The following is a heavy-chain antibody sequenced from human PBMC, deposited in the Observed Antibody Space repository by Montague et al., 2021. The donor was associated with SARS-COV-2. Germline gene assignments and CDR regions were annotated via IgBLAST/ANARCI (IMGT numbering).Heavy chain of an antibody. J-gene: IGHJ4*02. CDR1: GAPINIGNYY. V-gene: IGHV4-61*02. CDR2: IYTSGRT. D-gene: IGHD3-10*01. CDR3: ARDFPTGRYYFDF. Sequence: TLSLTCTVSGAPINIGNYYWNWIRQPAGKGLEWIGRIYTSGRTDYNPSLKSRLTTSFNTSKNEFSLRLNSLTAADTAVYYCARDFPTGRYYFDFWGQGTLVTVSS.